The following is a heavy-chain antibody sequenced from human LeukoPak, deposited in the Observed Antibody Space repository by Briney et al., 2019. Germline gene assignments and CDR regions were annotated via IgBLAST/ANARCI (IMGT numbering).Heavy chain of an antibody. V-gene: IGHV3-66*02. J-gene: IGHJ5*02. D-gene: IGHD3-22*01. Sequence: PGGSLRLSCAASGFTVSSNYMSLVRQAPGKGLEWVSVIYSGGSTYYADSVKGRFTISRDNSKNTLYLQMNSLRAEDTAVYYCARDPTRHYYDSSGYGPWGQGTLVTVSS. CDR3: ARDPTRHYYDSSGYGP. CDR1: GFTVSSNY. CDR2: IYSGGST.